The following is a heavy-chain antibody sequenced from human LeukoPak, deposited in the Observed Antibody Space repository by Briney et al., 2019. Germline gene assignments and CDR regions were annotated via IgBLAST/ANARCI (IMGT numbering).Heavy chain of an antibody. J-gene: IGHJ4*02. Sequence: SETLSLTCTVSGGSISSGDYYWSWIRQPPGKGLEWIGYIYYSGSTYHNPSLKSRVTISVDTSKNQFSLKLSSVTAADTAVYYCARGYVVAATFDYWGQGTLVTVSS. D-gene: IGHD2-15*01. CDR2: IYYSGST. CDR3: ARGYVVAATFDY. CDR1: GGSISSGDYY. V-gene: IGHV4-30-4*01.